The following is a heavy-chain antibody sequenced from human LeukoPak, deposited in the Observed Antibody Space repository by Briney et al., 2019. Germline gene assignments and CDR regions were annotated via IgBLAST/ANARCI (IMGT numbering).Heavy chain of an antibody. CDR1: GGSISSGGYY. CDR3: ARASLVGAPHFDY. J-gene: IGHJ4*02. Sequence: PSETLSLTCTVSGGSISSGGYYWSWIRQPPGKGLEWIGYIYHSGSTYYNPSLKSRVTISVDRSKNQFSLKLSSVTAADTAVYYCARASLVGAPHFDYWGQGTLVTVSS. V-gene: IGHV4-30-2*01. D-gene: IGHD1-26*01. CDR2: IYHSGST.